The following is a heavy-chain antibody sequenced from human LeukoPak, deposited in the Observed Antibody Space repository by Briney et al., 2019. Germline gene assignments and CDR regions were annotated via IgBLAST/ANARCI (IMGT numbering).Heavy chain of an antibody. CDR2: IYYSGST. J-gene: IGHJ3*02. CDR1: GGSISSGGYY. CDR3: ARIDFRGTYGGWEDAFDI. D-gene: IGHD4-23*01. V-gene: IGHV4-31*03. Sequence: SETLSLTCTVSGGSISSGGYYWSWIRQHPGKGLEWIGYIYYSGSTYYNPSLESRVTISVDTSKNQFSLKLSSVTAADTAVYYCARIDFRGTYGGWEDAFDIWGQGTMVTVSS.